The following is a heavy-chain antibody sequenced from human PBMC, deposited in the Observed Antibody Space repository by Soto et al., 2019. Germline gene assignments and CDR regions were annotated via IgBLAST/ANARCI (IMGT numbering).Heavy chain of an antibody. CDR1: GFTFSSYA. CDR2: ISGSGGST. J-gene: IGHJ4*02. D-gene: IGHD3-22*01. Sequence: GGSLRLSCAASGFTFSSYAMSWVRQAPGKGLEWVSAISGSGGSTYYADSVKGRFTISRDNSKNTPYLQMNSLRAEDTAVYYCAKVTYYYDSSGYAWVPGXLVTVSS. V-gene: IGHV3-23*01. CDR3: AKVTYYYDSSGYA.